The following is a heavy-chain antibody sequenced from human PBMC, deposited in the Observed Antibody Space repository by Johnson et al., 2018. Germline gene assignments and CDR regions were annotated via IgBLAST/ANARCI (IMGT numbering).Heavy chain of an antibody. CDR1: GFTCGDYS. J-gene: IGHJ1*01. Sequence: VQLVQAGGGLVQPGRSLRLSCTSSGFTCGDYSMSWVRQSPGRGLEGVGFIRCKVHGGTTEYAASVKGRFIISRDDSKDTLYLQMNSLKTEDTAVYYCTAHAPFHHWGQGTLITVSS. CDR2: IRCKVHGGTT. V-gene: IGHV3-49*04. CDR3: TAHAPFHH.